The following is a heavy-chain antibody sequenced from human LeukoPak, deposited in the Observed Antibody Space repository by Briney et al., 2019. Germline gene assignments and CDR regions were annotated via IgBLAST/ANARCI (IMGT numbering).Heavy chain of an antibody. V-gene: IGHV4-4*02. CDR1: GGSISSSNW. CDR2: INHSGST. Sequence: SSGTLSLTCAVSGGSISSSNWWSWVRQPPGKGLEWIGEINHSGSTNYNPSLKSRVTISVDTSKNQFSLKLSSVTAADTAVYYCARVPRYYNDFWSGYYPNWFDPWGQGTLVTVSS. D-gene: IGHD3-3*01. J-gene: IGHJ5*02. CDR3: ARVPRYYNDFWSGYYPNWFDP.